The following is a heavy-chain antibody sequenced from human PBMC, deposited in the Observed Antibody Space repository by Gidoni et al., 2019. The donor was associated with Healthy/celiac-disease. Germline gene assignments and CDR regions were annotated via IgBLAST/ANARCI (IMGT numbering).Heavy chain of an antibody. V-gene: IGHV1-8*01. CDR1: GYTFTSYD. D-gene: IGHD6-19*01. J-gene: IGHJ4*02. Sequence: QVQLVQSGAEVKKPGASVKVSCKASGYTFTSYDINWVRQATGQGLEWMGWMNPNSGNTGYAQKFQGRVTMTRNTSISTAYMELSSLRSEDTAVYYCARGPLVSSGWYNSMGWDKGASDYWGQGTLVTVSS. CDR3: ARGPLVSSGWYNSMGWDKGASDY. CDR2: MNPNSGNT.